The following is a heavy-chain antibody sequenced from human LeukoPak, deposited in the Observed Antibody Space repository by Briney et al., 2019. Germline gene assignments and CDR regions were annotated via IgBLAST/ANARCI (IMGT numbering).Heavy chain of an antibody. V-gene: IGHV3-30*04. J-gene: IGHJ4*02. CDR2: ISFDGRNR. CDR3: ASGWYGEVDY. Sequence: GRSLRLSCAASGFTFSSYAMHWVRQAPGKGLEWVALISFDGRNRYYADSVKGRFTISRDNSKNTLYVQMNSLRAEDTALYYCASGWYGEVDYWGQGTLVTVSS. D-gene: IGHD6-19*01. CDR1: GFTFSSYA.